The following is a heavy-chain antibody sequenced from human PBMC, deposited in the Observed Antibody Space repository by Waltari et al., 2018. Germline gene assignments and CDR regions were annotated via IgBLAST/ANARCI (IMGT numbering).Heavy chain of an antibody. D-gene: IGHD4-4*01. CDR1: GFTFPAHY. J-gene: IGHJ4*02. V-gene: IGHV3-11*06. Sequence: QVQLVESGGGLVRPGGSLRLSCAASGFTFPAHYMSWIRQAPGKGLEWVSFISSNSRYTNDADSVKGRFVISRDNTKNSLYLQMNSLRADDTAVYYCARGRDDYNPQPFDYWGPGTLVTVSP. CDR3: ARGRDDYNPQPFDY. CDR2: ISSNSRYT.